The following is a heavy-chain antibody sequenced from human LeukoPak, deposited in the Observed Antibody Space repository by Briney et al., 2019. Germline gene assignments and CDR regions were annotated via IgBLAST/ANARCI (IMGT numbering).Heavy chain of an antibody. CDR1: GFSFSDFY. CDR2: ISGSKKHT. D-gene: IGHD6-19*01. CDR3: ARGTQWLADYYYYGMDV. V-gene: IGHV3-11*06. J-gene: IGHJ6*04. Sequence: SGGSLRLSCTASGFSFSDFYMTWIRQAPGRGLDWVSYISGSKKHTKYADSVKGRFTISRDNANNSLYLQMNSLRAEDTAVYYCARGTQWLADYYYYGMDVWGKGTTVTVSS.